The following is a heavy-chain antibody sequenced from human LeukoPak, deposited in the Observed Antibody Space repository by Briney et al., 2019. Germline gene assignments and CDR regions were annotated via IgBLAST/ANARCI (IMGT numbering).Heavy chain of an antibody. Sequence: ASVKVSCKASGYTFTGYYMHWVRQAPGQGLEWMGWINPNSGGTNYAQKFQGWVTMTRDTSISTAYMELSRLRSDDTAMYYCARHPQRGYYDSSGPNLNIDYWGQGTLVTVSS. CDR3: ARHPQRGYYDSSGPNLNIDY. CDR1: GYTFTGYY. J-gene: IGHJ4*02. CDR2: INPNSGGT. D-gene: IGHD3-22*01. V-gene: IGHV1-2*04.